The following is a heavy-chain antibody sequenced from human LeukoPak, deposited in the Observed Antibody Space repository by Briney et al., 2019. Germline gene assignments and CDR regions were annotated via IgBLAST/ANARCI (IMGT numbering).Heavy chain of an antibody. J-gene: IGHJ5*02. V-gene: IGHV4-39*01. Sequence: SETLSLTCSVSDDSINSSNYYWGWIRQSPGKDLEWIGSIYYSGKTYYNPSLKSRVTISVDTSKKQFSLKLNSVTAADTAIFYCARQVFFSSSLGEWNWFDPWGQGTLVTVSS. CDR1: DDSINSSNYY. D-gene: IGHD3-16*01. CDR2: IYYSGKT. CDR3: ARQVFFSSSLGEWNWFDP.